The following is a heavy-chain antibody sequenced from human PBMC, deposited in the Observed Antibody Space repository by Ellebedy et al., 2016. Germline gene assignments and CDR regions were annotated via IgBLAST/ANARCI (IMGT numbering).Heavy chain of an antibody. D-gene: IGHD1-26*01. V-gene: IGHV1-18*01. CDR3: ARDGIVGATMGSDY. Sequence: ASVKVSCKASGYAFTSYGISWVRQAPGQGLEWMGWVSAHNAKTDYAQKVQGRVTMTTETSTSTAYMKLKSLRSDDTAIYYCARDGIVGATMGSDYWGLGTVVTVSS. CDR2: VSAHNAKT. J-gene: IGHJ4*02. CDR1: GYAFTSYG.